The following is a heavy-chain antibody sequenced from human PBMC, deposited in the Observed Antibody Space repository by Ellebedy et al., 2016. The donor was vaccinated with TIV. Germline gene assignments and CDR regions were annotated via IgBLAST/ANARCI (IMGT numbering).Heavy chain of an antibody. V-gene: IGHV4-59*01. CDR3: ARDGLEGGSYGRAFDY. Sequence: MPSETLSLTCTVSGGSISSYYWSWIRQPPGKGLEWIGYIYYSGSTNYKPSLKSRVTISVDTSKNQFSLKLSSVTAADTAVYYCARDGLEGGSYGRAFDYWGQGTLVTVSS. J-gene: IGHJ4*02. CDR1: GGSISSYY. D-gene: IGHD1-26*01. CDR2: IYYSGST.